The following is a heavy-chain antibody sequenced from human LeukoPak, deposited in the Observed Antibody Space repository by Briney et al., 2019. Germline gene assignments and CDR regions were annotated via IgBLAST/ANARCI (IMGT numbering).Heavy chain of an antibody. CDR1: GFTFSRSW. D-gene: IGHD6-19*01. CDR2: IKQDESET. V-gene: IGHV3-7*01. J-gene: IGHJ4*02. CDR3: ARISTAVAGADY. Sequence: PGGSLRLSCGAFGFTFSRSWMSWVRQAPGKGLEWVANIKQDESETYYVDSEKGRFTVSRDNTKNSLYLQMDSLRAENTAVYYCARISTAVAGADYWGQGTLVTVSS.